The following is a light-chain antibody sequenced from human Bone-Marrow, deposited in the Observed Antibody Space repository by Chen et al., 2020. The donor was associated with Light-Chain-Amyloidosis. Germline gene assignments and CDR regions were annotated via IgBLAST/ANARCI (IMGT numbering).Light chain of an antibody. Sequence: DIQMTQSPSSLLASVGDRVTITCQASQDISNYLNWYQQKPGKAPKLLIHDASSLESGVPSRFSGSGSVTDFTFTISSLQPEDIGTYHCQQYYDLPFTFGQGTKLEI. CDR3: QQYYDLPFT. CDR2: DAS. CDR1: QDISNY. J-gene: IGKJ2*01. V-gene: IGKV1-33*01.